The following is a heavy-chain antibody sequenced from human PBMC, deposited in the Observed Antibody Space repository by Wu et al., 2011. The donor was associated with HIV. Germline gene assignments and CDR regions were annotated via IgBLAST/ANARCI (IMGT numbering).Heavy chain of an antibody. V-gene: IGHV1-69*06. Sequence: QVQLVQSGAEVKKPGASVKVSCKASGYSFTSYAISWVRQAPGQGPEWMGGIIPIFDTTNYAQKFQGRVTITADKSTSTAYMDLSSLRSEDTAVYYCARGSPGSGCRGQDWGQGTLVSVSS. D-gene: IGHD3-10*01. CDR2: IIPIFDTT. CDR3: ARGSPGSGCRGQD. J-gene: IGHJ4*02. CDR1: GYSFTSYA.